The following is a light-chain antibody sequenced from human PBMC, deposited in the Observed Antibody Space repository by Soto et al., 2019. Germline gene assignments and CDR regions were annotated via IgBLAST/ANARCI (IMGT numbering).Light chain of an antibody. CDR3: QQYTNWPPWT. Sequence: EIVMTQSPATLSVSPGERATLSCRASQSVSRDFAWYQQKPGQAPRLLIYGASTRAAGIPARFSGSGSGTEFTLTISSLQSEDFAVYYCQQYTNWPPWTFGRGTKVEFK. J-gene: IGKJ1*01. CDR1: QSVSRD. V-gene: IGKV3-15*01. CDR2: GAS.